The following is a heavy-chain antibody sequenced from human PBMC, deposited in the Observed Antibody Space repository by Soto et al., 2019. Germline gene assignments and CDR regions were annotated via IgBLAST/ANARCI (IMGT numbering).Heavy chain of an antibody. Sequence: GGSLRLSCAASGFTFSSYWMSWVRQAPERGLEWVANINQDATRQSYVDSVEGRFSISRDNAKNSVYLQMNNLRVDDTAVYYCARVGLFDGNKPITLEFWGQGT. J-gene: IGHJ4*02. D-gene: IGHD3-10*01. V-gene: IGHV3-7*03. CDR1: GFTFSSYW. CDR2: INQDATRQ. CDR3: ARVGLFDGNKPITLEF.